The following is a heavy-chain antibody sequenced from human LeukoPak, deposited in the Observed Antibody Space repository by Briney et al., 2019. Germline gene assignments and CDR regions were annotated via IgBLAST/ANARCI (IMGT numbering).Heavy chain of an antibody. J-gene: IGHJ4*02. CDR1: GFTFSSYS. CDR3: ARDPSREGYNDGDY. Sequence: PGGSLRLSCAASGFTFSSYSMNWVRQAPGKGLEWVSSISSSSSYIYYADSVKGRFTISRDNAKNSLYLQMNSLRAEDTAVYYCARDPSREGYNDGDYWGQGTLVTVSS. CDR2: ISSSSSYI. D-gene: IGHD5-24*01. V-gene: IGHV3-21*01.